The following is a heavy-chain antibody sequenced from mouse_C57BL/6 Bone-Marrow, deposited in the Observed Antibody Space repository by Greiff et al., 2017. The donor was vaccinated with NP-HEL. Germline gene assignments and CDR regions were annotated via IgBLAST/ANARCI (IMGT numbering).Heavy chain of an antibody. Sequence: VQLQQPGAELVRPGSSVKLSCKASGYTFTSYWMDWVKQRPGQGLEWIGNIYPSDSETHYNQKFKDKATLTVDKSSSTAYMQLSSLTSEDSAVYYCARWSGTEDYFDDWGQGTTLTVSS. V-gene: IGHV1-61*01. J-gene: IGHJ2*01. CDR3: ARWSGTEDYFDD. D-gene: IGHD4-1*01. CDR1: GYTFTSYW. CDR2: IYPSDSET.